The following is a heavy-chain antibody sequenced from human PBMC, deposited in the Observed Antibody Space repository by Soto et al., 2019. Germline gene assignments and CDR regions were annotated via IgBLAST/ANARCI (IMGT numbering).Heavy chain of an antibody. CDR1: GFMFSCCA. CDR3: VKNRGAGDYNIWSFAV. CDR2: IHGDGDYS. V-gene: IGHV3-23*01. Sequence: EVQLLDSGGGLVQPGGSLRLSCAASGFMFSCCAMSWVRQAPGKGLEWVSTIHGDGDYSHYTDSVEGRFTISRDNSRNTLYLQMDSHRADDTATYYCVKNRGAGDYNIWSFAVWCRGTLVAVSS. D-gene: IGHD1-20*01. J-gene: IGHJ2*01.